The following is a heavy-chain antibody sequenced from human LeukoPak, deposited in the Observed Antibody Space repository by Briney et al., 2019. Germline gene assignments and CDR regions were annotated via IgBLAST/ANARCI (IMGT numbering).Heavy chain of an antibody. V-gene: IGHV4-39*01. CDR2: ISYSGAG. D-gene: IGHD3-22*01. CDR1: GGSLTGTYYY. CDR3: ARHNYDGSYYFDS. Sequence: SETLSLTCTVSGGSLTGTYYYWGWVRQPPGKGLELIGSISYSGAGYYNPSLKSRVTISVDTSKNLFSLKLSSVTAADTAVHYCARHNYDGSYYFDSWGQGTLVTVSS. J-gene: IGHJ4*02.